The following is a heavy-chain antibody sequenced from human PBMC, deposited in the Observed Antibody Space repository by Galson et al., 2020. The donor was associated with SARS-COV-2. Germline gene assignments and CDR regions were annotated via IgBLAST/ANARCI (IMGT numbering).Heavy chain of an antibody. CDR1: RGSISGHY. J-gene: IGHJ4*02. D-gene: IGHD1-26*01. V-gene: IGHV4-59*08. CDR3: AKLAEGRRSSEDY. Sequence: ETSETRSLTCTVTRGSISGHYWSWIRQPPWKGLEWIGYVSDTGSANYNPSLKSRVTISLDTPMRQFSLKVKSATAADTAVYYCAKLAEGRRSSEDYWGQGTLVTVSS. CDR2: VSDTGSA.